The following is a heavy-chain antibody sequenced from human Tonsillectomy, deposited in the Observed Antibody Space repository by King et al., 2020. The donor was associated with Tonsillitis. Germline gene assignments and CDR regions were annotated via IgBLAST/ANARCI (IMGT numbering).Heavy chain of an antibody. Sequence: VQLVESGGGLVQPGGSLRLSCAASGFSFNTYWMSWVRQAPGKGPEWVANIKQDGSAKYYADSVKGRFTISRDNAKNSLYLQMNGLRAEDTAVYDCARDRGTAIPYYFYGLDVWGQGTTVTVSS. CDR2: IKQDGSAK. V-gene: IGHV3-7*01. CDR3: ARDRGTAIPYYFYGLDV. CDR1: GFSFNTYW. J-gene: IGHJ6*02. D-gene: IGHD2-21*01.